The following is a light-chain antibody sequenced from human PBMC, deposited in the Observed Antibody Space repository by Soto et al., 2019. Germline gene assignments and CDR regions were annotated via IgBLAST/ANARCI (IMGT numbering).Light chain of an antibody. V-gene: IGLV3-21*02. Sequence: SYELTQPPSVSVAPGQTATITCGGNNIRSKSVHWYQQKAGQAPVLVVHDDSDRPSGIPERISGSKSGNTATLTIIRVEAGDEADYYCQVWDISGDYSCVFGGGTKVTVL. CDR3: QVWDISGDYSCV. CDR1: NIRSKS. J-gene: IGLJ3*02. CDR2: DDS.